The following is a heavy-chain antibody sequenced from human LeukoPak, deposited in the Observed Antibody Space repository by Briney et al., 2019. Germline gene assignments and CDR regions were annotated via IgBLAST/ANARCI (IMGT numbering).Heavy chain of an antibody. Sequence: PGGSLRLSCAASGFTFSSYAMHWVRQAPGKGLEWVAVISYDGSNKYYADSVKGRFTISRDNSKNTLYLQMNSLRAEDTAVYYCARGTVLPDRPWGQGTLVTVSS. D-gene: IGHD3-10*01. CDR3: ARGTVLPDRP. CDR1: GFTFSSYA. J-gene: IGHJ5*02. V-gene: IGHV3-30-3*01. CDR2: ISYDGSNK.